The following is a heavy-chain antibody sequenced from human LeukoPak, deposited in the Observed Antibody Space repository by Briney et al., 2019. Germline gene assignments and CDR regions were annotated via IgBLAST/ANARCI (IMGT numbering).Heavy chain of an antibody. CDR2: IYYGGST. V-gene: IGHV4-31*03. J-gene: IGHJ4*02. Sequence: SETLSLTCTVSGGSISSGGYYWSWIRQHPGKGLEWIGYIYYGGSTYYNPSLKSRVTISVDTSKNQFSLKLISVTAADTAVYYCARGGYYSDSSGYYQFDYWGQGTLVTVSS. CDR3: ARGGYYSDSSGYYQFDY. CDR1: GGSISSGGYY. D-gene: IGHD3-22*01.